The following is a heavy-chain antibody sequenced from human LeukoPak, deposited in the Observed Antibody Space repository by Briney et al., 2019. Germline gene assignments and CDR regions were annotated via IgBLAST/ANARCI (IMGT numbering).Heavy chain of an antibody. D-gene: IGHD4-17*01. CDR1: GFTFSNYW. V-gene: IGHV3-7*05. CDR2: IKQDGSEK. CDR3: AREKVTTTRSFFDY. Sequence: GGSLRLSCAASGFTFSNYWMTWVRQAPGKGLERVANIKQDGSEKYYVDSVKGRFTISRDNARNSLFLQMNSLRADDTAVYYCAREKVTTTRSFFDYWGQGTLVTVSS. J-gene: IGHJ4*02.